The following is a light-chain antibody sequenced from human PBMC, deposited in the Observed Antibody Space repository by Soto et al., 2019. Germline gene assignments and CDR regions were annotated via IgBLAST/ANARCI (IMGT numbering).Light chain of an antibody. J-gene: IGLJ3*02. CDR1: SSDVGGSNL. CDR3: CSYAGGGLSLWV. CDR2: EGT. V-gene: IGLV2-23*01. Sequence: QSALTQPASVSGSPGQSITISCTGTSSDVGGSNLVSWYQQYPDKAPKLIIYEGTKRPSGISIRFSGSKSGNTASLTISGLQAEDEAHYHCCSYAGGGLSLWVFGGGTKLTVL.